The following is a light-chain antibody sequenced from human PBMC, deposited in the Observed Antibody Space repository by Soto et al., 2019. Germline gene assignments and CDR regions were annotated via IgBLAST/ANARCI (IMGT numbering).Light chain of an antibody. V-gene: IGKV1-9*01. CDR3: QQLLSYPIT. CDR2: PAS. Sequence: SQLTQTPSSLSASVEEKVTITCRASQGISSFLACYQQKPGKSPKLLIYPASTLQSWIILSFSGSGSETSFTLTISSLQTEDFATYYCQQLLSYPITFGQGTRLEIK. J-gene: IGKJ5*01. CDR1: QGISSF.